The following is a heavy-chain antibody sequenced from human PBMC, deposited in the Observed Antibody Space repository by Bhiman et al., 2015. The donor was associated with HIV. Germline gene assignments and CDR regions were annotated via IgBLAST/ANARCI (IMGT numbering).Heavy chain of an antibody. CDR1: GFTFNNAW. V-gene: IGHV3-20*04. CDR3: ARETPYSGSTK. Sequence: EVQLVESGGGLVKPGGSLRLSCAASGFTFNNAWMSWVRQAPGKGLEWVSGINWNGGVTDYADSVKGRFTISRDYAKNSLYLQMNSLRAEDTALYYCARETPYSGSTKWGQGTLVTVSS. CDR2: INWNGGVT. J-gene: IGHJ4*02. D-gene: IGHD1-26*01.